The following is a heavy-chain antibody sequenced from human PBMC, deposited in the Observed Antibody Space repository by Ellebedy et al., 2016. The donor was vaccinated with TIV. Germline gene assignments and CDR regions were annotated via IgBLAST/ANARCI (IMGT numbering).Heavy chain of an antibody. V-gene: IGHV4-34*01. D-gene: IGHD6-13*01. Sequence: SETLSLTCGVYGGSFSGYYCSWIRQPPGKGLEWIGEINHSGYTNYNPSLESRVSISVDTSKNQFSLKLRSVTAADTAVYYCARNLYSNEWGQGTLVTVSS. CDR3: ARNLYSNE. J-gene: IGHJ4*02. CDR1: GGSFSGYY. CDR2: INHSGYT.